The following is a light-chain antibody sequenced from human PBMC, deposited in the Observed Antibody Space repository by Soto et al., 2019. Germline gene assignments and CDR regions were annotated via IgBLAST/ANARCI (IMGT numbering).Light chain of an antibody. CDR3: SSYTSSSTQVV. CDR2: EVS. CDR1: SSDVGGYNY. J-gene: IGLJ2*01. Sequence: QSALTQPASVSGSPGQSITISCTGTSSDVGGYNYDSWYQQHPGKAPKLMIYEVSNRPSGVSNRFSGSKSGNTASLTISGLQAEDEADYYCSSYTSSSTQVVFGGGTKLTVL. V-gene: IGLV2-14*01.